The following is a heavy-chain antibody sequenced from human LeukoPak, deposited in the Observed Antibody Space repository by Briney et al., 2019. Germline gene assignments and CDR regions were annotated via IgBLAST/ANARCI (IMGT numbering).Heavy chain of an antibody. CDR2: ISSSGSTI. V-gene: IGHV3-11*04. J-gene: IGHJ4*02. CDR1: GFTFSDYY. Sequence: GGSLRLSCAASGFTFSDYYMSWIRQAPGKGLEWVSYISSSGSTIHYADSVKGRFTISRDNAKNSLYLQMNSLRAEDTAVYYCATDPSIAAAGTCYWGQGTLVTVSS. CDR3: ATDPSIAAAGTCY. D-gene: IGHD6-13*01.